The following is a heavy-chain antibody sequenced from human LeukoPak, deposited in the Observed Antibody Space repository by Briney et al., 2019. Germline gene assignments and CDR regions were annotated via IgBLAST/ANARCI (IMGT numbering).Heavy chain of an antibody. Sequence: ASVKVSCKASGGTFSSYAISWVRQAPGQGLEWMGRIIPILGIANYAQKFQGRVTITADKSTSTAYMELSSLRSEDTAVYYCARDLYDYGGNHFDYWGQGTLVTVSS. V-gene: IGHV1-69*04. J-gene: IGHJ4*02. D-gene: IGHD4-23*01. CDR1: GGTFSSYA. CDR3: ARDLYDYGGNHFDY. CDR2: IIPILGIA.